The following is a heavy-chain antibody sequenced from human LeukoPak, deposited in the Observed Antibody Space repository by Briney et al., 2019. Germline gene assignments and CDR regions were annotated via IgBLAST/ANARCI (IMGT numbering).Heavy chain of an antibody. CDR3: AKGMEDYYYGSRRQTYYYYGMDV. Sequence: GGSLRLSCAASGFTFSSYAMSWVRQAPGKGLEWVSAISGSGGSTYYADSVKGRFTISRDNSKNTLYLQMNSLRAEDTAVYYCAKGMEDYYYGSRRQTYYYYGMDVWGKGTTVTVSS. D-gene: IGHD3-10*01. J-gene: IGHJ6*04. CDR2: ISGSGGST. V-gene: IGHV3-23*01. CDR1: GFTFSSYA.